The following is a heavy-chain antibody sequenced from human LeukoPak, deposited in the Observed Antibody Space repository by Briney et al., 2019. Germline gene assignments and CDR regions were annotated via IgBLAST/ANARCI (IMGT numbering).Heavy chain of an antibody. CDR2: IKQDGSEK. D-gene: IGHD3-10*01. V-gene: IGHV3-7*01. J-gene: IGHJ4*02. CDR3: ARDYYGAGSYPFDY. CDR1: GFTFSSYW. Sequence: GGSLRLSCAASGFTFSSYWMSWVRQAPGKGLEWVANIKQDGSEKYYVDSVKGRFTISRDNDKNSLYLRVNSLRDEDTAVYYCARDYYGAGSYPFDYWGQGTLVTVSS.